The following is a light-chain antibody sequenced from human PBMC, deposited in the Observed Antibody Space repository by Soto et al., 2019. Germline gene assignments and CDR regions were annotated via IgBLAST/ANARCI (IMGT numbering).Light chain of an antibody. CDR1: ERMSNY. V-gene: IGKV1-39*01. J-gene: IGKJ1*01. CDR2: ASS. CDR3: QQYNSYSPWT. Sequence: DILLTQSPSSLSASVGDRVTITCRASERMSNYLNWYQQKPGKAPKLLIYASSTLQSGVPSRFSGSGSGTEFTLTISSLQPDDFATYYCQQYNSYSPWTFGQGTKVDI.